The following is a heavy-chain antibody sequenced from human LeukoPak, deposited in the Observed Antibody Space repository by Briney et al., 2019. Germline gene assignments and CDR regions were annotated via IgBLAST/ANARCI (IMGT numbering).Heavy chain of an antibody. D-gene: IGHD2-15*01. CDR1: GGSISSGDYY. Sequence: SETLSLTCTVSGGSISSGDYYWSWIRQPPGKGLEWIGYIYYSGSTYYNPSLKSRVTISVDTSKNQFSLKLSSVTAADTAVYYCARRLEDGDAFDIWGQGTMVTVSS. CDR2: IYYSGST. CDR3: ARRLEDGDAFDI. V-gene: IGHV4-30-4*08. J-gene: IGHJ3*02.